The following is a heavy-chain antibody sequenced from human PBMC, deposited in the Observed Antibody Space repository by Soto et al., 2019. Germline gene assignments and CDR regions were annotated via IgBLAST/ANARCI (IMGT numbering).Heavy chain of an antibody. CDR2: IDWDDDK. CDR3: ARIRGIAVAGTPYYYYGMDV. CDR1: GFSLSTSGMC. V-gene: IGHV2-70*11. D-gene: IGHD6-19*01. Sequence: SGPTLVNPTQTLTLTCTFSGFSLSTSGMCVSWIRQPPGKALEWLARIDWDDDKYYSTSLKTRLTISKDTSKNQVVLTMTNMDPVDTATYYCARIRGIAVAGTPYYYYGMDVWGPGTTVTVSS. J-gene: IGHJ6*02.